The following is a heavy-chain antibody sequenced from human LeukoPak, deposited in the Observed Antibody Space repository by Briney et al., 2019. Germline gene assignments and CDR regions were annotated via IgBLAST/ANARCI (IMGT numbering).Heavy chain of an antibody. J-gene: IGHJ4*02. CDR1: GGSISSFY. V-gene: IGHV4-59*01. CDR2: IYYSGST. Sequence: SETLSLTCTVSGGSISSFYWSWIRQPPGKGLEWIGYIYYSGSTNYNPSLKSRVTISVDTSKNQFSLKLSSVTAADTAVYYCARARYSSSWACDYWGQGTLVTVSS. D-gene: IGHD6-13*01. CDR3: ARARYSSSWACDY.